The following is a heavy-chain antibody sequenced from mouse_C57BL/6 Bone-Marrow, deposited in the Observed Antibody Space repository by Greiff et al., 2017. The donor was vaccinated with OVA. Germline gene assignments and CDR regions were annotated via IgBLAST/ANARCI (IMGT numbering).Heavy chain of an antibody. V-gene: IGHV1-75*01. CDR3: ARSDVVTTVVARDAMDY. D-gene: IGHD1-1*01. J-gene: IGHJ4*01. Sequence: VQLQQSGPELVKPGASVKISCKASGYTFTDYYINWVKQRPGQGLEWIGWIFPGSGSTYYNEKFKGKATLTVDKSSSTAYMLLSSLTSEDSAVYFCARSDVVTTVVARDAMDYWGQGTSVTVSS. CDR1: GYTFTDYY. CDR2: IFPGSGST.